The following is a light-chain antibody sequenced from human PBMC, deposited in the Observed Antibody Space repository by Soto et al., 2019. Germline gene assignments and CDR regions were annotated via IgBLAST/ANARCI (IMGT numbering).Light chain of an antibody. CDR2: DAS. J-gene: IGKJ1*01. Sequence: EIVLTQSPATLSLSPGERATLSCMASQSVSSYLAWYQQKPGQAPRLLIYDASNRAPGIPARFSGSGSGTDFTLTISSLEPEDFAVYYCQQRSHWWTFGQGTKVEIK. V-gene: IGKV3-11*01. CDR1: QSVSSY. CDR3: QQRSHWWT.